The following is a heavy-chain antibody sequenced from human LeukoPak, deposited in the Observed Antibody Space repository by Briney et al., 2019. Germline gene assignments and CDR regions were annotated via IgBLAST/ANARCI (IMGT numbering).Heavy chain of an antibody. CDR3: ARGVRIAVAGYIDY. Sequence: GGSLRLSCAASGFTFSSYSMNWVRQAPGKGLEWVAAISYDGPNKRYADSVKGRFTISRDNSKNTLYLQMNSLRAEDTAVYYCARGVRIAVAGYIDYWGQGTPVTVSS. J-gene: IGHJ4*02. D-gene: IGHD6-19*01. CDR1: GFTFSSYS. CDR2: ISYDGPNK. V-gene: IGHV3-30*03.